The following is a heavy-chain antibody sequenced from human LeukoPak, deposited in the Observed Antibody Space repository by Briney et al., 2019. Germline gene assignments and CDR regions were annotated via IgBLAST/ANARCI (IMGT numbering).Heavy chain of an antibody. CDR2: INSDGSST. J-gene: IGHJ4*02. D-gene: IGHD1-26*01. CDR1: GFTFSSYW. Sequence: PGGSLRLSCAASGFTFSSYWMHWVRQAPGKGLVWVSRINSDGSSTSYADSVKGRFTISRDNAKNTLYLQMNSLRAEDTAVYYCARASGGTWYSGSSLDYWGQGTLVTVSS. CDR3: ARASGGTWYSGSSLDY. V-gene: IGHV3-74*01.